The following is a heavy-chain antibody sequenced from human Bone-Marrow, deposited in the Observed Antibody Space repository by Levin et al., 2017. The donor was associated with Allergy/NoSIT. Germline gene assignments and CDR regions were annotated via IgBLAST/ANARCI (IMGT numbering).Heavy chain of an antibody. CDR1: GGSISSSRYY. D-gene: IGHD5-18*01. J-gene: IGHJ4*02. CDR3: ARGYGTQYFDY. Sequence: SETLSLTCTVSGGSISSSRYYWGWIRQPPGKALEWIGNIFYSGDSRYNPSLKSRVTISVDTSNNQFSLILSSVTAADTAVYHGARGYGTQYFDYWGQGILVTVSS. CDR2: IFYSGDS. V-gene: IGHV4-39*01.